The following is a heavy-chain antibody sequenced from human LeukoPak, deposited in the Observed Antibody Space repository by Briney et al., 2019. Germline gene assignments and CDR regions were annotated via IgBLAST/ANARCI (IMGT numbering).Heavy chain of an antibody. J-gene: IGHJ4*02. Sequence: SETLSLTCTVSGGSISSSSYYWGWIRQPPGKGLEWIGSIYYSGSTYYNPSLKSRVTTSVDTSKNQFSLKLSSVTAADTAVYYCARPVNYYGSFDYWGQGTLVTVSS. CDR2: IYYSGST. CDR3: ARPVNYYGSFDY. CDR1: GGSISSSSYY. D-gene: IGHD3-10*01. V-gene: IGHV4-39*01.